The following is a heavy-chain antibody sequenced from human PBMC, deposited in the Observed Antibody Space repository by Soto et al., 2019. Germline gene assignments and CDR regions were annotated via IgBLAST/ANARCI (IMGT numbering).Heavy chain of an antibody. Sequence: PSETLSLTCTVSGCSISSYYWSWIRRPPGKGLEWIGYIYYSGSTNYNPSLKSRVTISVDTSKNQFSLKLSSVTAADTAVYYCARRYGYAFDIWGQGTMVTVSS. CDR2: IYYSGST. CDR3: ARRYGYAFDI. CDR1: GCSISSYY. V-gene: IGHV4-59*01. D-gene: IGHD4-17*01. J-gene: IGHJ3*02.